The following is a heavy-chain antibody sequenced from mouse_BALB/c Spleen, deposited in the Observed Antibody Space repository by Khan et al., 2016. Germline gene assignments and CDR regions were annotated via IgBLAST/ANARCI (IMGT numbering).Heavy chain of an antibody. CDR2: IYPGDGDT. CDR1: GYAFSSYW. CDR3: ARMNEGSFVY. V-gene: IGHV1-80*01. J-gene: IGHJ3*01. Sequence: QVQLQQSGAELVRPGSSVKISCKASGYAFSSYWMNWLKQRPGQGLEWIGQIYPGDGDTNYNGKFKGKATLTADKSSSTAYMQLSGLTAEASAVYFCARMNEGSFVYWGQGTLVTVSA.